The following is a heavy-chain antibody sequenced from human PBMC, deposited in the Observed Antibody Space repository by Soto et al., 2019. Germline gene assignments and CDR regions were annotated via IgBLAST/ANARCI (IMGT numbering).Heavy chain of an antibody. D-gene: IGHD1-26*01. CDR2: IKSKTDGGTT. V-gene: IGHV3-15*01. CDR3: TPAVHSGSYWGPYYYDMVV. CDR1: GFTFSNAW. Sequence: PGGSLRLSCAASGFTFSNAWMSWVRQAPGKGLEWVGRIKSKTDGGTTDYAAPVKGRFTISRDDSKNTLYLQMNSLKTDDTPLYSCTPAVHSGSYWGPYYYDMVVWGQGTTATVS. J-gene: IGHJ6*02.